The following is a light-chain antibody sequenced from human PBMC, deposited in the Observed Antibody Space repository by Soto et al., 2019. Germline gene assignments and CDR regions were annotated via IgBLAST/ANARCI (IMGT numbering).Light chain of an antibody. CDR1: SSNIGAGYD. Sequence: QSVLTQPPSVSGAPGQRVTISCTGSSSNIGAGYDVHWYQQVPGTAPKLLIYGNNNRPSGVPDRFSGSTSGTSASLAITGLQAEDEADYYRQSYDRSVSATYVFGTGTKLTVL. J-gene: IGLJ1*01. CDR2: GNN. CDR3: QSYDRSVSATYV. V-gene: IGLV1-40*01.